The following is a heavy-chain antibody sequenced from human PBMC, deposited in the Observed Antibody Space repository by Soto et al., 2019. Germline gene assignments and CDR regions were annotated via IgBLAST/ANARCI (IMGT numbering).Heavy chain of an antibody. CDR2: ISAYNGDT. J-gene: IGHJ6*02. V-gene: IGHV1-18*04. CDR1: GYGFTTHG. D-gene: IGHD4-17*01. Sequence: ASVKVSCKASGYGFTTHGISWVRRAPGHGLEWMGWISAYNGDTHYVQRFQGRLTMTTDTSTSTAYMELRSLTSDDTAVYYCARDPPFSGILRGTPLMDVWGQGTTVTVSS. CDR3: ARDPPFSGILRGTPLMDV.